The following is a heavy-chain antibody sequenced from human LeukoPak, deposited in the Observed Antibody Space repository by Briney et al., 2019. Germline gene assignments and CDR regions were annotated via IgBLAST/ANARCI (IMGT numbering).Heavy chain of an antibody. CDR1: GFTFSSYW. J-gene: IGHJ6*01. Sequence: GRSLRLSCAASGFTFSSYWMSWVRQAPGKGLEWVANIKQDGSEKYYVDSVKGRFTISRDNAKNSLYLQMNSLRAEDTAVYYCARDRPTYSSRWYRIYYYGMDVWGQGTTVTVSS. CDR2: IKQDGSEK. CDR3: ARDRPTYSSRWYRIYYYGMDV. D-gene: IGHD6-13*01. V-gene: IGHV3-7*01.